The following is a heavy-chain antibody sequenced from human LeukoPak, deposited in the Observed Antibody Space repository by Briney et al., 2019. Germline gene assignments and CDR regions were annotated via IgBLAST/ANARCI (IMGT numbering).Heavy chain of an antibody. CDR1: GGSISSSSYY. Sequence: SETLSPTCTVSGGSISSSSYYWGWIRQPPGKGLEWIGSIYYSGSTYYNPSLKSRVTISVDTSKNQFSLKLSSVTAADTAVYYCARGLGYCSSTSCYWWFDPWGQGTLVTVSS. J-gene: IGHJ5*02. CDR3: ARGLGYCSSTSCYWWFDP. CDR2: IYYSGST. D-gene: IGHD2-2*01. V-gene: IGHV4-39*07.